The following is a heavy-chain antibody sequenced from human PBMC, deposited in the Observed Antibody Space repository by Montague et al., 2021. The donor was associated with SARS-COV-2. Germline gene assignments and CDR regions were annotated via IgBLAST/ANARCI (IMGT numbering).Heavy chain of an antibody. J-gene: IGHJ5*02. V-gene: IGHV2-5*02. CDR2: IYCGDDK. CDR3: AHSKSSGWYGDWFDP. CDR1: GFSLSTSGVG. D-gene: IGHD6-19*01. Sequence: PALVKPTQTLTLTCTFSGFSLSTSGVGVGWIRQPPGKALEWLALIYCGDDKRYSPSLKSRLTITKYTSKNQVVLTMTNMDPVDTATYYCAHSKSSGWYGDWFDPWGQGTLVTVSS.